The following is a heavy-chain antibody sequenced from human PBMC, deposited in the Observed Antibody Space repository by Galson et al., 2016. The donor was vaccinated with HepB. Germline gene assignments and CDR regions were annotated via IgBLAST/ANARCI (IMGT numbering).Heavy chain of an antibody. Sequence: SLRLSCAASGFTFSSYAMSWVRQAPGKGLEWVSAISGSGGSTYYADSVKGRFTISRDNSKNTLYLQMNSLKASDTAMYYCARPLQNSYGLDYWGQGTLVTVSS. CDR1: GFTFSSYA. D-gene: IGHD5-18*01. CDR2: ISGSGGST. V-gene: IGHV3-23*01. CDR3: ARPLQNSYGLDY. J-gene: IGHJ4*02.